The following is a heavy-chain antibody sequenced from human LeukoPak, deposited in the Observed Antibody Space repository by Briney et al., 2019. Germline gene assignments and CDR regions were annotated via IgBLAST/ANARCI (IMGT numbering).Heavy chain of an antibody. CDR1: GDSVSNNNYA. Sequence: SQTLSLTCAISGDSVSNNNYAWTWTRQSPSRGLEWLGRTYYRSQWHNDYARSVMGRISVDPDTSKNQFSLHLSSVTPDDTAVDYCAGGYAFDVWGQGTMVTVSS. J-gene: IGHJ3*01. CDR3: AGGYAFDV. CDR2: TYYRSQWHN. V-gene: IGHV6-1*01.